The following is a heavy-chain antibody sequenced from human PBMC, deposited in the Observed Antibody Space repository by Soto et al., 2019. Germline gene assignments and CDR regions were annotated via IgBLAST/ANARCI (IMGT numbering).Heavy chain of an antibody. J-gene: IGHJ4*02. CDR2: ITGSGTTT. V-gene: IGHV3-23*01. Sequence: EVQLLESGGGLVQPGGSLRLSCAASGFTFTNYAMTWVRQAPGKGLEWVSTITGSGTTTYYADSVRGRFTISRDSYKNTLFLQTDSLRVEDTAVYYCAKDPPGAVPDYDSWGQGTLVTVSS. D-gene: IGHD6-19*01. CDR3: AKDPPGAVPDYDS. CDR1: GFTFTNYA.